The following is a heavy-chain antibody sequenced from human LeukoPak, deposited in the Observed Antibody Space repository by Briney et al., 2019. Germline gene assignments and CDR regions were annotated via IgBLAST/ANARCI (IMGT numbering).Heavy chain of an antibody. D-gene: IGHD2-2*03. CDR3: ARESRGWIRIYSFDY. Sequence: PGGSLRLSCTVSGFTFSSYSMNWVRQAPGKGREWVAYISSSSSTIYYADSVKGRFTLSRANAKNSLYLQMNRLSAQDTAVYYCARESRGWIRIYSFDYWGQGTLVTVSS. CDR1: GFTFSSYS. V-gene: IGHV3-48*04. CDR2: ISSSSSTI. J-gene: IGHJ4*02.